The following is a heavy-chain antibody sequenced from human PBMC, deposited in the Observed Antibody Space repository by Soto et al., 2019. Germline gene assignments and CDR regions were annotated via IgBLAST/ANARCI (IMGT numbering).Heavy chain of an antibody. CDR3: AKEMLASISRPFDY. CDR2: ISANGLNT. V-gene: IGHV3-23*01. CDR1: GFTFVNFG. J-gene: IGHJ4*02. D-gene: IGHD5-12*01. Sequence: GGSLRLSCAASGFTFVNFGLKWVRQAPGKGLEWVSSISANGLNTFYADSVRGRFTISKDDSKNILYLQMNSLRAEDTALYYCAKEMLASISRPFDYWGQGTLVTVSS.